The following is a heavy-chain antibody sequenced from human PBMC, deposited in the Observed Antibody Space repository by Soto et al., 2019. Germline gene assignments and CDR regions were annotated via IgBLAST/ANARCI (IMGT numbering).Heavy chain of an antibody. CDR3: ARDLSYGETTGFDY. V-gene: IGHV4-34*01. CDR2: INHSGST. CDR1: GGSFSGYY. J-gene: IGHJ4*02. Sequence: SETLSLTCAVYGGSFSGYYWSWIRQPPGKGLEWIGEINHSGSTNYNPSLKSRVTISVDTSKNQFSLKLSSVTAADTAVYYCARDLSYGETTGFDYWGQGTLVTVSS. D-gene: IGHD4-17*01.